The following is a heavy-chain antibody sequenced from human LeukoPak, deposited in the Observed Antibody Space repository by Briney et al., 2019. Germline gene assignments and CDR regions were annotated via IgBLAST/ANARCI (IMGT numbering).Heavy chain of an antibody. CDR2: IYYSGST. Sequence: SETLSLTCTVSGGSISSSSYYWGWIRQPPGKGLEWIGSIYYSGSTYYNPSLKSRATISVDTSKNQFSLKLSSVTAADTAVYYCARVGPGSGSYLGWFDPRGQGTLVTVSS. D-gene: IGHD3-10*01. V-gene: IGHV4-39*01. J-gene: IGHJ5*02. CDR3: ARVGPGSGSYLGWFDP. CDR1: GGSISSSSYY.